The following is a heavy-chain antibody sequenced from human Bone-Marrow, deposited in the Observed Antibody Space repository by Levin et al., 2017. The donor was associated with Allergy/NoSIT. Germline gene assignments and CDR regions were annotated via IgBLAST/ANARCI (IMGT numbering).Heavy chain of an antibody. CDR3: VKSRASAAQDTGFDY. CDR1: GFSFDHYA. J-gene: IGHJ4*02. V-gene: IGHV3-9*01. CDR2: ISWNGDIL. Sequence: GGSLRLSCAASGFSFDHYAMHWVRQAPGKGLEWVSGISWNGDILGYADSVKGRFTVSRDDAKNSLYLQMTDLRPDDKALYYCVKSRASAAQDTGFDYWGQGAVVTVSS.